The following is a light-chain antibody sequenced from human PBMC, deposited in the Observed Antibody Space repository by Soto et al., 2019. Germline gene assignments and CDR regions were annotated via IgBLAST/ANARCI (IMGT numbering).Light chain of an antibody. V-gene: IGLV2-23*02. CDR1: SSDVGTYNL. J-gene: IGLJ1*01. CDR2: EVT. Sequence: QSARTQPASVSGSPVQSIAISCTGSSSDVGTYNLVSWYQQHPGEAPKLMIYEVTKRPSGVSNRFSGSKSGNTASLTISGLQAEDEADYYCCSYAGSSSVFGTGTKVTVL. CDR3: CSYAGSSSV.